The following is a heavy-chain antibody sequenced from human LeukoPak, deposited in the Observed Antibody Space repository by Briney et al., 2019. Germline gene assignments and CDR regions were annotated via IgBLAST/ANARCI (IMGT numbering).Heavy chain of an antibody. CDR3: ARGAVRFGELRFDP. CDR1: GGSISSYY. D-gene: IGHD3-10*01. J-gene: IGHJ5*02. V-gene: IGHV4-59*08. CDR2: IYYSGST. Sequence: SETLSLTCTVSGGSISSYYWSLIRQPPGKGLEWIGYIYYSGSTNYNPSLKSRVTISVDTSKDQFSLKLSSVTAADTAVYYCARGAVRFGELRFDPWGQGTLVTVSS.